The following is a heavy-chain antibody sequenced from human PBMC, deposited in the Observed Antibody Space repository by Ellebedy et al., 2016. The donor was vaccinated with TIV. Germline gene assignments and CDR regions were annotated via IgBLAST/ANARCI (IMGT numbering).Heavy chain of an antibody. J-gene: IGHJ6*02. V-gene: IGHV4-59*01. CDR2: SYNSGSR. CDR3: ARERGWYPGSGRRYGLDV. D-gene: IGHD3-10*01. Sequence: MPSETLSLTCTVSGGTIGASYWSWVRQPPGKGLEYIGYSYNSGSRNYNPSLKTRVTISVDASRNQFSLKLSSVTAADKGVYYCARERGWYPGSGRRYGLDVWGQGTTVIVSS. CDR1: GGTIGASY.